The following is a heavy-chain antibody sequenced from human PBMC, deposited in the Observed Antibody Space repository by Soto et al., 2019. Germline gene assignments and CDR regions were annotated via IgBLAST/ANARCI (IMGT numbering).Heavy chain of an antibody. CDR3: AKDPYGSGSYFAY. V-gene: IGHV3-23*01. CDR1: GFTFGFYA. CDR2: ISGRGGTT. J-gene: IGHJ4*02. Sequence: EVQLLESGGGLVQPGGSLRLSCAASGFTFGFYAMSWVRQAPGKGLEWVSTISGRGGTTYYSDSVKGRFTFSRDHSKNTLYLQMNSLRAEDTAVYYCAKDPYGSGSYFAYWGQGTLVTVSS. D-gene: IGHD3-10*01.